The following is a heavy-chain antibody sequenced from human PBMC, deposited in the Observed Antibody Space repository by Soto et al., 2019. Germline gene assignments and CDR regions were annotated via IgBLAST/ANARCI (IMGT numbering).Heavy chain of an antibody. J-gene: IGHJ5*02. Sequence: SETLSLTCTVSGGSISSYYWGWIRQPPGKGLEWIGYIYYSGSTNYNPSLKSRVTISVDTSKNQFSLKLSSVTAADTAVYYCARAGVGSGWYNGNWFDPWGQGTLVTVSS. CDR2: IYYSGST. CDR1: GGSISSYY. CDR3: ARAGVGSGWYNGNWFDP. D-gene: IGHD6-19*01. V-gene: IGHV4-59*01.